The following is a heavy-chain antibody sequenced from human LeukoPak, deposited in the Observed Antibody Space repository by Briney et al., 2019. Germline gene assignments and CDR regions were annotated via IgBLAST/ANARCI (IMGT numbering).Heavy chain of an antibody. Sequence: ASVKVSCKASGYTFTGYYMHWVRQAPGQGLEWMGWINPNSGGTNYAQKFQGRVTMPRDTSISTAYMELSRLRSDDTAVYYCARNRRITMVRGVSNWFDPWGQGTLVTVSS. V-gene: IGHV1-2*02. CDR1: GYTFTGYY. CDR2: INPNSGGT. D-gene: IGHD3-10*01. J-gene: IGHJ5*02. CDR3: ARNRRITMVRGVSNWFDP.